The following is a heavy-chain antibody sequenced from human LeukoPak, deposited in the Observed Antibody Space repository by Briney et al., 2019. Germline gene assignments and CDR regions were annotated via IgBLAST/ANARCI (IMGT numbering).Heavy chain of an antibody. CDR1: GFTFRNAW. Sequence: SGGSLRLSXAASGFTFRNAWLNWVRQAPGKGVEWVGRTKSKIDGGSTDYAAPVKGRFTISRDDSRSTVYLQMSSLRTEDTAVYYCATVGYCSGGGCYSLDYWGQGTLVTVSS. CDR3: ATVGYCSGGGCYSLDY. J-gene: IGHJ4*02. V-gene: IGHV3-15*01. D-gene: IGHD2-15*01. CDR2: TKSKIDGGST.